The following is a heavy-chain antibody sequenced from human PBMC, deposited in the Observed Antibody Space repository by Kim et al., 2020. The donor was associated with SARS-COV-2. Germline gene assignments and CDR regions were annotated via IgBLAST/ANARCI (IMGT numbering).Heavy chain of an antibody. V-gene: IGHV3-73*01. J-gene: IGHJ3*01. CDR1: GFTFSDSP. CDR3: TRIPGTTLSFWGAFDV. D-gene: IGHD1-1*01. Sequence: GGSLRLSCATSGFTFSDSPIHWVRQASGKGLEWVGRIRSRVYSYATSYAASVKGRFTISRDDSESTAYLQMNSLKTDDTYGDYFTRIPGTTLSFWGAFDV. CDR2: IRSRVYSYAT.